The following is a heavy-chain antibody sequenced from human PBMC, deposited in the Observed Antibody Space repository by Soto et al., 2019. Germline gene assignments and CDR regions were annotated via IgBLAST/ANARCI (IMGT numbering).Heavy chain of an antibody. D-gene: IGHD3-10*01. V-gene: IGHV4-34*01. CDR1: GGSFRGYS. CDR3: ARGPSATVRGVFTA. Sequence: SXALSLTCSVYGGSFRGYSWTWIRQPPGKGPEWIGEIDHGGSTTYNPSLKSRVTISVDTSKNQFSLKLSSVTAADTAVYYCARGPSATVRGVFTAWGQGTLVTVSS. J-gene: IGHJ5*02. CDR2: IDHGGST.